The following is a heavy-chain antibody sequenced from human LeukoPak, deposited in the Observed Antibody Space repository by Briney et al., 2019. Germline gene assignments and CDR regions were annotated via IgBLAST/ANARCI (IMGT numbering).Heavy chain of an antibody. CDR3: ARDTLTYYYDSSGYYYVFTAIDY. V-gene: IGHV4-39*07. D-gene: IGHD3-22*01. CDR1: GGSISSSSYY. J-gene: IGHJ4*02. CDR2: IYYSGST. Sequence: PSETLSLTCTVSGGSISSSSYYWGWIRQPPGKGLEWIGSIYYSGSTYYNPSLKSRVTISVDTSKNQFSLKLSSVTAADTAVYYCARDTLTYYYDSSGYYYVFTAIDYWGQGTLVTVSS.